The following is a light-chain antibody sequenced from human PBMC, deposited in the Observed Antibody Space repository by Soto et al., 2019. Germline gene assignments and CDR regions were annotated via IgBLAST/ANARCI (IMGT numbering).Light chain of an antibody. V-gene: IGKV1-5*01. J-gene: IGKJ1*01. Sequence: DIQMTQSPSTLSASVGDRVTITCLARHSISSWLAWYQQKPGKAPKLLIYDASSLESGVPSRFSGSGSETEFTLTISSLQPEDFTVYSCLQYHNLWAFGQGTKG. CDR3: LQYHNLWA. CDR2: DAS. CDR1: HSISSW.